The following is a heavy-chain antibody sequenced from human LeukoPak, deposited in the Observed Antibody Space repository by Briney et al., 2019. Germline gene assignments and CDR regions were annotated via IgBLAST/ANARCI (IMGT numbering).Heavy chain of an antibody. CDR1: GFTFSSYG. V-gene: IGHV3-21*01. D-gene: IGHD2-2*01. CDR3: ARDPGVIVVVPAALRRPPTFDP. J-gene: IGHJ5*02. CDR2: ISSSSSYI. Sequence: PGGSLRLSCAASGFTFSSYGMNWVRQAPGKGLEWVSSISSSSSYIYYADSVKGRFTISRDNAKNSLYLQMNSLRAEDTAVYYCARDPGVIVVVPAALRRPPTFDPWGQGTLVTVSS.